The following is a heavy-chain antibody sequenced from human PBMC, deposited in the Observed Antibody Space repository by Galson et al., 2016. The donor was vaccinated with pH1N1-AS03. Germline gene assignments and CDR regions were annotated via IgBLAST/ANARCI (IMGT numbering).Heavy chain of an antibody. D-gene: IGHD7-27*01. CDR3: ARGLPGDYGMDV. V-gene: IGHV3-21*01. CDR2: IRSRTNYI. Sequence: SLRLSCAASGFTFNKYSMNWVRQAPGKGLEWVSSIRSRTNYIHDSDSVRGRFTISRDNAKNSLYLQMSSLRADDTAVYYCARGLPGDYGMDVWGRGTTATVSS. J-gene: IGHJ6*02. CDR1: GFTFNKYS.